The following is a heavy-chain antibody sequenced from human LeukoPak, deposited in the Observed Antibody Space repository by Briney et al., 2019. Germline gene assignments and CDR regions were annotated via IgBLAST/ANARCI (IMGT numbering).Heavy chain of an antibody. V-gene: IGHV4-59*12. CDR1: GGSISSYY. CDR3: ARGYYDFWSGYSWFDP. CDR2: IYYSGST. D-gene: IGHD3-3*01. Sequence: PSETLSLTCTVSGGSISSYYWSWIRQPPGKGLEWIGYIYYSGSTNYNPSLKSRVTMSVDTSKNQFSLKLSSVTAADTAVYYCARGYYDFWSGYSWFDPWGQGTLVTVSS. J-gene: IGHJ5*02.